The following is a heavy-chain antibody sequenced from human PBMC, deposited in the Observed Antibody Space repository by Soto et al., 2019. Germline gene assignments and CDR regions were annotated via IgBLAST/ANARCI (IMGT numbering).Heavy chain of an antibody. V-gene: IGHV1-69*13. D-gene: IGHD3-10*01. J-gene: IGHJ5*02. CDR1: GGTFSSYA. Sequence: SVKVSCKASGGTFSSYAISWVRQAPGQGLEWMGGIIPIFGTANYAQKFQGRVTITADESTSTAYMELKSVTPEDTAVYYCVRDRYSSSGWFDPWGQGTPVTVSS. CDR3: VRDRYSSSGWFDP. CDR2: IIPIFGTA.